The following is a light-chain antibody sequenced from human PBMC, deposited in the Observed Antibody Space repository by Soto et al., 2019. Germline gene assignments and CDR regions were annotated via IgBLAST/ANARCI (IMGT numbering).Light chain of an antibody. CDR2: GAS. CDR1: QSLSRK. J-gene: IGKJ1*01. Sequence: EIVMTQSPATLSVSPGERATLSCRASQSLSRKLAWYQQIPGQPPRLLIYGASTRATGIPDRITGSGSGTDFTLSISRLEPEDFAVYYCQQYGGSTRTFGQGTKVDIK. V-gene: IGKV3-20*01. CDR3: QQYGGSTRT.